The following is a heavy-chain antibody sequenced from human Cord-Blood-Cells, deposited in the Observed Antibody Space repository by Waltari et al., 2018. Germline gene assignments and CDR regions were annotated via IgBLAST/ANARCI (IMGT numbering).Heavy chain of an antibody. V-gene: IGHV1-2*02. CDR2: INPNSGGT. CDR3: ARVVGYYYDSSGYFDY. J-gene: IGHJ4*02. D-gene: IGHD3-22*01. Sequence: QVQLVQSGAEVKKPGASVKVACKASGYTFTGYYLPWVRPAPGQGLAWMGWINPNSGGTNYAQKFQGRVTMTRDTSISTAYMELSRLRSDDTAVYYCARVVGYYYDSSGYFDYWGQGTLVTVSS. CDR1: GYTFTGYY.